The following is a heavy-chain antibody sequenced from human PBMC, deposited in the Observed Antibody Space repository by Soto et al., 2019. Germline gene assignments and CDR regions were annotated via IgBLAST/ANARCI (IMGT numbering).Heavy chain of an antibody. V-gene: IGHV4-59*01. CDR2: IYYSGST. CDR3: ARFSGTMVRGVFWDYYGMDV. Sequence: SETLSLTCTVSGGSISSYYWSWIRQPPGKGLEWIGYIYYSGSTNYNPSLKSRVTISVDTSKNQFSLKPSSVTAADTAVYYCARFSGTMVRGVFWDYYGMDVWGQGTTVTVSS. J-gene: IGHJ6*02. CDR1: GGSISSYY. D-gene: IGHD3-10*01.